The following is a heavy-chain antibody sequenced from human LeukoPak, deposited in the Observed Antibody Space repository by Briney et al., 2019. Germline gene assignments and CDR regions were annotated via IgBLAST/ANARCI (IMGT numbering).Heavy chain of an antibody. CDR3: SKDHRCSGGSCYRFLFNWGFYY. J-gene: IGHJ4*02. V-gene: IGHV3-23*01. CDR2: ISGSGGST. Sequence: PGGSLRLSCAASGFTFSSYAMSWVRQAPGKGLEWVSAISGSGGSTYYADSVKGRFTISRDNSKNTLYLQMNSLRAEDTAVNYCSKDHRCSGGSCYRFLFNWGFYYWGQGTLVTGSS. D-gene: IGHD2-15*01. CDR1: GFTFSSYA.